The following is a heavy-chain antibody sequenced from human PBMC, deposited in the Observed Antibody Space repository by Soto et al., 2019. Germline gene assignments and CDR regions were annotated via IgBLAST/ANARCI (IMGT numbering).Heavy chain of an antibody. CDR1: GYTFTSYA. CDR3: ARGRPYNWNYVGDWFDP. D-gene: IGHD1-7*01. V-gene: IGHV1-3*01. Sequence: QVQLVQSGAEVKKPGASVKVSCKASGYTFTSYAMHWVRQAPGQRLEWMGWINAGNGNTKYSQKFQSRVTITRDTSASKAYMELSSLRSEDTAVYYCARGRPYNWNYVGDWFDPWGQGTLVTVSS. J-gene: IGHJ5*02. CDR2: INAGNGNT.